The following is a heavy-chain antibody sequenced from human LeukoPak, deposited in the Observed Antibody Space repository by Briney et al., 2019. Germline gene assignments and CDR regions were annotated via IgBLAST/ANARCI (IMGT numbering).Heavy chain of an antibody. Sequence: SETLSLTCTVSGGSLSSYYWSWIRQPPGKGLEWIGYIYGSGSTNYNPSLKSRVTISVDRSKNQFSLKLSSVTAADTAVYYCARKVGPARALLWFGESLAKYYYYGMDVWGQGTTVTVSS. CDR3: ARKVGPARALLWFGESLAKYYYYGMDV. V-gene: IGHV4-59*12. CDR1: GGSLSSYY. J-gene: IGHJ6*02. D-gene: IGHD3-10*01. CDR2: IYGSGST.